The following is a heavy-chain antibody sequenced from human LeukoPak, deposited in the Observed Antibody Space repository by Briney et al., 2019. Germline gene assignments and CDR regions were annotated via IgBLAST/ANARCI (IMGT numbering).Heavy chain of an antibody. D-gene: IGHD4-17*01. Sequence: ASVKVSCKASGYTFTGYYMHWVRQAPGQGLEWMGWINPNSGGTNYAQKFQGRVTMTRDTSISTAYMELSRLRSDDTAVYYCARGYYYGDFMGFDYWGQGTLVTVSS. V-gene: IGHV1-2*02. J-gene: IGHJ4*02. CDR1: GYTFTGYY. CDR2: INPNSGGT. CDR3: ARGYYYGDFMGFDY.